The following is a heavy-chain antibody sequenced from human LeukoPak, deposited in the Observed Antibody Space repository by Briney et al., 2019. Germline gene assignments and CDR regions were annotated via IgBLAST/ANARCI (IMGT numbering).Heavy chain of an antibody. Sequence: SVKVSCKASGGTFSSYAISWLRQAPGQGLEWMGRIIPIFGTANYAQKFQGRVTITTDESTSTAYMELSSLRSEDTAVYYCASPSSGYSYGYGYYYYMDVWGKGTTVTVSS. CDR3: ASPSSGYSYGYGYYYYMDV. D-gene: IGHD5-18*01. J-gene: IGHJ6*03. CDR1: GGTFSSYA. CDR2: IIPIFGTA. V-gene: IGHV1-69*05.